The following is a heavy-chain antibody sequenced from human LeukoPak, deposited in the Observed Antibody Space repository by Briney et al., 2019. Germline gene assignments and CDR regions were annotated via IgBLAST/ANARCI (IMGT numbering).Heavy chain of an antibody. D-gene: IGHD4-23*01. CDR2: ISYRGST. J-gene: IGHJ4*02. Sequence: PSETLSLTCSVSGDSNSDYYWSWIRQPPGKGLEWIGYISYRGSTKYNPSLKSRVTMSIDTSKNQFSLRLSSVTAADTAVYYCARCGGNHHFDYWGQGTLVTVSS. V-gene: IGHV4-59*08. CDR3: ARCGGNHHFDY. CDR1: GDSNSDYY.